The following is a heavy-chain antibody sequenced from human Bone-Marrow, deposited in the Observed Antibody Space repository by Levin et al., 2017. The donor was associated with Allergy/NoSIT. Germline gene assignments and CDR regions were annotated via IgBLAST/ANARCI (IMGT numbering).Heavy chain of an antibody. CDR3: AHEEPAADDYYYYGMDV. Sequence: KTGESLKISCKASGGTFSSFTISWVRQAPGQGIEWMGRIIPTLGVLNYAQNFQGRVTITADKSTRTAYMELSSLRSEDTAVYYCAHEEPAADDYYYYGMDVWGQGTTVIVSS. D-gene: IGHD2-2*01. CDR2: IIPTLGVL. CDR1: GGTFSSFT. V-gene: IGHV1-69*02. J-gene: IGHJ6*02.